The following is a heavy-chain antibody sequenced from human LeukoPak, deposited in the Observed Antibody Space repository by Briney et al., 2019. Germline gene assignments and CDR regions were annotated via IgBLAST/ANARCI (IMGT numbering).Heavy chain of an antibody. CDR3: ARDYYGGHNLYNFDF. CDR2: IIPIFGTA. D-gene: IGHD3-10*01. Sequence: ASVKVSCKASGYTFTGYYMHWVRQAPGQGLEWMGGIIPIFGTANYAQKFQGRVTITADESTSTAYTELSSLRSDDTAVYYCARDYYGGHNLYNFDFWGQGTRVIVSS. J-gene: IGHJ4*02. V-gene: IGHV1-69*13. CDR1: GYTFTGYY.